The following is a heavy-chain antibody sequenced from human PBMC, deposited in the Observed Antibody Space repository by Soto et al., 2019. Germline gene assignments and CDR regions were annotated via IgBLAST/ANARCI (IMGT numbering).Heavy chain of an antibody. CDR1: GGSVSSSSYY. V-gene: IGHV4-39*01. CDR2: VYYSGTT. D-gene: IGHD6-13*01. CDR3: ARLGAAAGGFRYFDY. Sequence: QLQLQESGPGLVKPSETLSLTCTVSGGSVSSSSYYWGWIRQPPGKGLEWIGAVYYSGTTHYNPSLKSRVTLSADTSKNQFSLKLSSVTAADTAVYLCARLGAAAGGFRYFDYWGQGTLVTVSS. J-gene: IGHJ4*02.